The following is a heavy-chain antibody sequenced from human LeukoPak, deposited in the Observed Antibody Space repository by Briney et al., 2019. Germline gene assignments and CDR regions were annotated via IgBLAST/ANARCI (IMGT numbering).Heavy chain of an antibody. CDR3: ARDSSYGDDPSFDY. Sequence: PSETLSLTCTVSGGSISSYYWSWIRQPAGKGLEWIGRIYTSGSTNYHPSLKSRVTMSVDTSKNQFSLKLSSVTAADTAVYYCARDSSYGDDPSFDYWGQGTLVTASS. V-gene: IGHV4-4*07. CDR1: GGSISSYY. J-gene: IGHJ4*02. D-gene: IGHD4-17*01. CDR2: IYTSGST.